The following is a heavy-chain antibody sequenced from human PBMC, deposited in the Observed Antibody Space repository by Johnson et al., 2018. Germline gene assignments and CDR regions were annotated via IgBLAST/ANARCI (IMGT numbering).Heavy chain of an antibody. V-gene: IGHV3-30*03. CDR3: ARDPYFDTGYYYYYMDV. J-gene: IGHJ6*03. D-gene: IGHD3-9*01. CDR2: ISYDGSNK. Sequence: QVQLVESGGGVVQPGRSLRLSCAASGFTFSSYGMHWVRQAPGKGLEWVTVISYDGSNKYFADSVKGRFTISRDNSKNTRYLQMNSLRAEDTAVYYCARDPYFDTGYYYYYMDVWGKGTTVTVSS. CDR1: GFTFSSYG.